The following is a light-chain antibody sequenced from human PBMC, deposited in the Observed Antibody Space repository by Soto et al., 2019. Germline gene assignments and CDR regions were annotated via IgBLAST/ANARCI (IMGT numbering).Light chain of an antibody. V-gene: IGKV1-5*03. J-gene: IGKJ1*01. Sequence: DIQMTQSPSTLSASVGDRVTITCRASESIDSWLAWHQQKPGRAPKLLISKASSLESGVPPRFSGSGFGTEFTLTISSLQPDDFATYYCQQYNSYRAFGQGTKVDIK. CDR3: QQYNSYRA. CDR2: KAS. CDR1: ESIDSW.